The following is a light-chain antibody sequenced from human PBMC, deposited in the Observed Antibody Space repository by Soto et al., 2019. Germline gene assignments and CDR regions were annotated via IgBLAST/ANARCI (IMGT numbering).Light chain of an antibody. CDR3: QQYNNWLYT. J-gene: IGKJ2*01. CDR1: QSVSK. Sequence: EIVMTQSPATLSVSPGERATLSCRASQSVSKLAWYQQKPGQAPRLPIYGASTRATGIPARLSGSGSGTEFSLTLSSLQSEDFAVDYCQQYNNWLYTFGPGTKLEIK. CDR2: GAS. V-gene: IGKV3-15*01.